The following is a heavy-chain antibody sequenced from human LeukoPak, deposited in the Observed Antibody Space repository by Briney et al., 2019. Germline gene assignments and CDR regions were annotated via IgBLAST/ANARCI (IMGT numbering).Heavy chain of an antibody. D-gene: IGHD3-10*01. Sequence: PGGSLRLSCAASGFTFSRYAMSWVRQAPGKGLEWVSAISGSGGSTYYADSVKGRFTISRDNSKNTLYLQMNSLRAEDTAVYYCAKGRHYYGSGSYYFDYWGQGTLVTVSS. V-gene: IGHV3-23*01. CDR3: AKGRHYYGSGSYYFDY. CDR2: ISGSGGST. CDR1: GFTFSRYA. J-gene: IGHJ4*02.